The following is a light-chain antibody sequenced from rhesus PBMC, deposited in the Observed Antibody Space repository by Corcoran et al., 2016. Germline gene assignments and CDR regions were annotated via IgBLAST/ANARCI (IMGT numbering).Light chain of an antibody. CDR2: KSS. J-gene: IGKJ1*01. CDR3: QQYTSSPPT. Sequence: DIRMTQSPSSLSASVGDTVPITCRASQSISGWLAWYQQKPGKAPKLLIYKSSTLQSGVPSRFSGSGSGTDFTLSISILQAEDFGAYYCQQYTSSPPTFGQGTKVEIK. V-gene: IGKV1-22*01. CDR1: QSISGW.